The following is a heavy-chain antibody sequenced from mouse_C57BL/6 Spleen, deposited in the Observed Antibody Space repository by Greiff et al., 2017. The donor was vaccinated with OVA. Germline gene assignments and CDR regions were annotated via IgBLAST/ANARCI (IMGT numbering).Heavy chain of an antibody. Sequence: QVQLKESGAELVRPGTSVKVSCKASGYAFTNYLIEWVKQRPGQGLEWIGVINPGSGGTNYNEKFKGKATLTADKSSSTAYMQLSSLTSEDSAVYFCARLITTVADYWGQGTTLTVSS. V-gene: IGHV1-54*01. CDR1: GYAFTNYL. CDR2: INPGSGGT. CDR3: ARLITTVADY. J-gene: IGHJ2*01. D-gene: IGHD1-1*01.